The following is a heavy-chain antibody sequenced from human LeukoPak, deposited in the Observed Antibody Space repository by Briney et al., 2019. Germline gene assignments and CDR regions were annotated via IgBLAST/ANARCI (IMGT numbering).Heavy chain of an antibody. J-gene: IGHJ4*02. D-gene: IGHD2-21*02. CDR2: IYPGDSDT. CDR3: ARLLGVVTAMNRFYFDY. Sequence: GESLKISCKGSGYRFTSYWIGWVRQMPGKGLEWMGIIYPGDSDTRYSPSFQGQVTISADKSISTAYLQWSSLKASDTAMYYCARLLGVVTAMNRFYFDYWGQGTLVTVSS. V-gene: IGHV5-51*01. CDR1: GYRFTSYW.